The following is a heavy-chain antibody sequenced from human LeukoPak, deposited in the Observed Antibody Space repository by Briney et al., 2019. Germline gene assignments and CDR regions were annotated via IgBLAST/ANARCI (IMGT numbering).Heavy chain of an antibody. CDR3: AKDWVSHYYYMDV. CDR1: GFTFSSYA. J-gene: IGHJ6*03. D-gene: IGHD3-16*01. V-gene: IGHV3-23*01. CDR2: ISGSGGST. Sequence: GGSLRLSCAASGFTFSSYAMSWVRQDPGRGLEWVSAISGSGGSTYYADSVKGRFTISRDNSKNTLYLQMNSLRAEDTAVYYCAKDWVSHYYYMDVWGKGTTVTVS.